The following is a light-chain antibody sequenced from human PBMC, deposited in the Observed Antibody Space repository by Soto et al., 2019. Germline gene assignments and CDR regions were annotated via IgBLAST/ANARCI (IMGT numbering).Light chain of an antibody. CDR2: TAS. J-gene: IGKJ4*01. CDR1: QDISYA. V-gene: IGKV1-12*01. CDR3: QQGNSFPLT. Sequence: DIQMTQSPSSVSASVGDRVTITCRASQDISYALAWFQQKPGEAPRLLIYTASSLHSGVPSRFSGSGSRTDFTLTISSLQPEDFATYYCQQGNSFPLTFDGGTRVEIK.